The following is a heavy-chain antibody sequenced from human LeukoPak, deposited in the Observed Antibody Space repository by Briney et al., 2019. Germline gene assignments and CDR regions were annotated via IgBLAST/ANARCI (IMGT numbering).Heavy chain of an antibody. CDR1: GFTFSSYW. Sequence: PGGSLRLSCAASGFTFSSYWMSWVRQAPGKGLEWVANIKQDGSEKYYVDSVKGRFTISRENAKNSLYLQMNSLRAEDTAVYYCARDFGLGITGTTDYWGQGTLVTVSS. CDR2: IKQDGSEK. J-gene: IGHJ4*02. CDR3: ARDFGLGITGTTDY. V-gene: IGHV3-7*01. D-gene: IGHD1-7*01.